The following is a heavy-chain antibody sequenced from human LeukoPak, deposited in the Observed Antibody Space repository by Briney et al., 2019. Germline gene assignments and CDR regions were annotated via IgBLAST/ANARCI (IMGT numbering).Heavy chain of an antibody. CDR2: INPNSGGT. V-gene: IGHV1-2*02. J-gene: IGHJ3*02. CDR3: ARVRGLVPAAAFDI. D-gene: IGHD2-2*01. Sequence: ASVKVSCKASGYTFTGYYMHWVRQAPGRGLEWMGWINPNSGGTNYAQKFQGRVTMTRDTSISTAYMELSRLRSDDTAVYCCARVRGLVPAAAFDIWGQGTMVTVSS. CDR1: GYTFTGYY.